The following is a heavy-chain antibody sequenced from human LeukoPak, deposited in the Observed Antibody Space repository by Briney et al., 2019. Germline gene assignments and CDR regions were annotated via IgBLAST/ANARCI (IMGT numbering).Heavy chain of an antibody. V-gene: IGHV1-18*04. J-gene: IGHJ4*02. D-gene: IGHD6-19*01. CDR2: ISASNGNT. Sequence: ASVKVSCKASGYTCTRYGISWVRQNPGQGLEWMGWISASNGNTNYAQKAQGRVTITTDTSTTTAYMELRSLRSDDTAVYYCASRSPSSGWSHDFDSWGQGTLITASS. CDR1: GYTCTRYG. CDR3: ASRSPSSGWSHDFDS.